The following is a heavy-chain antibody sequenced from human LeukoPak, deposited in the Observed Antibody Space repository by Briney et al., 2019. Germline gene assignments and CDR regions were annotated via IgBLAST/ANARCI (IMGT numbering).Heavy chain of an antibody. CDR3: QAYYGSGSYSDC. Sequence: SETLSLTCTVSGGSISGSVYYWGWIRQPPGKGLEWIGSIYYSGSTYYNPSLESRVTISVGTSKNQFSLKLSSVTAADTAVYFCQAYYGSGSYSDCWGQGTLVTVSS. V-gene: IGHV4-39*01. CDR2: IYYSGST. J-gene: IGHJ4*02. D-gene: IGHD3-10*01. CDR1: GGSISGSVYY.